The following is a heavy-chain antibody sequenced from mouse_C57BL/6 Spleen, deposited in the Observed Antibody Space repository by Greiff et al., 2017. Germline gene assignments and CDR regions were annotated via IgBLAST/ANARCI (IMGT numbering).Heavy chain of an antibody. CDR2: IYPRDGST. V-gene: IGHV1-85*01. Sequence: QVQLQQSGPELVKPGASVKLSCKASGYTFTSYDINWVKQRPGQGLEWIGWIYPRDGSTKYNEKFKGKATLTVDTSSSTAYMELHSLTSEDSAVYFCAREGNDYDDGPLFAYGGQGTLVTVSA. D-gene: IGHD2-4*01. CDR3: AREGNDYDDGPLFAY. J-gene: IGHJ3*01. CDR1: GYTFTSYD.